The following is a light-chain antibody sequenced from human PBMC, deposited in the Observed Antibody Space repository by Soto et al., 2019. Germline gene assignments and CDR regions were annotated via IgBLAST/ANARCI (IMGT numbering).Light chain of an antibody. Sequence: ETVMTQSPATVSVSPGERATLSCRASQSVSSNLAWYQQKPGQAPRLLIYGASTRATGIPGRFSGSGSGTEFTLTISSLQSEDFAVYYCQQYNNWPLTFGGGTKV. CDR2: GAS. CDR3: QQYNNWPLT. J-gene: IGKJ4*01. V-gene: IGKV3-15*01. CDR1: QSVSSN.